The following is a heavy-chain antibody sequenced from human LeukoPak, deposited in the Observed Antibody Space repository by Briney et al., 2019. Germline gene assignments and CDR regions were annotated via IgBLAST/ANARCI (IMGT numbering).Heavy chain of an antibody. J-gene: IGHJ4*02. Sequence: GGSLRLSCAASGFPVSSNYMNWARQAPGKGLEWVSVIYSGGSTYYADSMKGRFTISRDNSKNTLYLQMNSLRAEDTAVYYCARGSTEFDYWGQGTLVTVSS. CDR3: ARGSTEFDY. CDR2: IYSGGST. CDR1: GFPVSSNY. V-gene: IGHV3-53*01.